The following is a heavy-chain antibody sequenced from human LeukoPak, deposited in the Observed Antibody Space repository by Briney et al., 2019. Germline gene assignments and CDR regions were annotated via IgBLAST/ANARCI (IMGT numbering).Heavy chain of an antibody. J-gene: IGHJ4*02. D-gene: IGHD7-27*01. V-gene: IGHV4-59*01. CDR2: IYYSGST. CDR1: GGSISSYY. CDR3: AREPWAEGFDY. Sequence: SETLSFTCTVSGGSISSYYWSWIRQPSGKGLEWIGYIYYSGSTNYNPSLKSRVTISVDTSKNQFSLKLSSVTAADTAVYYCAREPWAEGFDYWGQGTLVTVSS.